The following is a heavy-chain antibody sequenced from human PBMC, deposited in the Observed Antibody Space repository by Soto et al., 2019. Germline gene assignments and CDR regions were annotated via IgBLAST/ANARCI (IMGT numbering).Heavy chain of an antibody. J-gene: IGHJ6*03. D-gene: IGHD2-2*01. V-gene: IGHV4-59*01. Sequence: KSSETLSLTCTVSGGSISSYYWNWIRQPPGKGLEWIGYIYNSGSTNYNPSLKSRVTMSVDTSKNQLSLKLSSVTAADTAVYYCAKSLVAPPAMAYYYYYMDVWGKGTTVTVSS. CDR2: IYNSGST. CDR1: GGSISSYY. CDR3: AKSLVAPPAMAYYYYYMDV.